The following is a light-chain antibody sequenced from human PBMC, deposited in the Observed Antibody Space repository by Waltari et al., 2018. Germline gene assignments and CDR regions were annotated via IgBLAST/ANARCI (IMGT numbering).Light chain of an antibody. CDR3: SSYAGSNNPHVV. J-gene: IGLJ2*01. Sequence: QSALTQPPSASGSPGQSVTISCPGTSRDVCGHTYVSRYQQHTGKAPKLMIYEVSKRASGVPDRFSGSKSGNTASLTVSGLQAEDEADYYCSSYAGSNNPHVVFGGGTKLTVL. V-gene: IGLV2-8*01. CDR2: EVS. CDR1: SRDVCGHTY.